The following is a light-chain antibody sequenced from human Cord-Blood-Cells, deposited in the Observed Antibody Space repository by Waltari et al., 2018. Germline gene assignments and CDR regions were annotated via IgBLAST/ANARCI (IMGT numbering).Light chain of an antibody. Sequence: QSVLTQPPSASGTPGQRVTISCSGSSSNIGSHPVNWYQQLPGTAPKLLIYSNKQRTSGVPDRFSGSKSGTSASLAISGLQSEDEADYYCAAWDDSLNGWVFGGGTKLTVL. J-gene: IGLJ3*02. V-gene: IGLV1-44*01. CDR1: SSNIGSHP. CDR3: AAWDDSLNGWV. CDR2: SNK.